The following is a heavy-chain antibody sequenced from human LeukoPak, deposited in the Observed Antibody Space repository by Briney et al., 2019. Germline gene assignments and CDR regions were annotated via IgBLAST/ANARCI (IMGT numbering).Heavy chain of an antibody. V-gene: IGHV1-2*02. Sequence: GASVKVSCKASGYTFTDCHMHWVRQAPGQGLVWMGWINPHNGGTNYAQKFQGRVTMTRDTSISTAYLYLSSLKSDDTAVYYCASRTDYYDRSGYFPDYWGQGTLVTVSS. J-gene: IGHJ4*02. CDR2: INPHNGGT. D-gene: IGHD3-22*01. CDR1: GYTFTDCH. CDR3: ASRTDYYDRSGYFPDY.